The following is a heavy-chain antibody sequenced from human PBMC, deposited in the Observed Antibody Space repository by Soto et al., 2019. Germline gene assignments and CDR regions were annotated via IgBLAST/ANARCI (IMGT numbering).Heavy chain of an antibody. CDR1: GYSVSSSDYY. Sequence: SETLSLTCSVSGYSVSSSDYYWAWIRQPPGKGLEWIGSMFYSGLTYYNPSLKSRVTLSVDTSKNHFSVRLNSVTAADAAVYYCAPLTVSLSGPYGIHVWGQGTTVTVSS. J-gene: IGHJ6*02. CDR2: MFYSGLT. CDR3: APLTVSLSGPYGIHV. D-gene: IGHD2-15*01. V-gene: IGHV4-39*01.